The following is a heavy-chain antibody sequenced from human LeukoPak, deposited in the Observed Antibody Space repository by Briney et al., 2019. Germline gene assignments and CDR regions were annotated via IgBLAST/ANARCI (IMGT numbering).Heavy chain of an antibody. CDR3: AKDQGIVVVPAAFNDY. D-gene: IGHD2-2*01. V-gene: IGHV3-23*01. CDR2: ISGSGGST. J-gene: IGHJ4*02. Sequence: PGGSLRLSCAASGFTFSSYSMSWVRQAPGKGLEWVSAISGSGGSTYYADSVKGRFTISRDNPKNTLYLQMNSLRAEDTAVYYCAKDQGIVVVPAAFNDYWGQGTLVTVSS. CDR1: GFTFSSYS.